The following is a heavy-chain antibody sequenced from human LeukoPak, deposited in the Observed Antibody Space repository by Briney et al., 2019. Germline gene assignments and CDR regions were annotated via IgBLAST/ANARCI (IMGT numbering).Heavy chain of an antibody. V-gene: IGHV1-2*02. CDR1: GYTFTGYY. CDR3: ARDRITIFGVVPTTGAFDI. CDR2: INPNSGGT. D-gene: IGHD3-3*01. J-gene: IGHJ3*02. Sequence: ASVNVSCKASGYTFTGYYMHWVRQATGQGLERMGWINPNSGGTNYAQKFQGRDTMTRDTSISTAYMELRSLRSEDTAVYYCARDRITIFGVVPTTGAFDIWGQGTMVTVSS.